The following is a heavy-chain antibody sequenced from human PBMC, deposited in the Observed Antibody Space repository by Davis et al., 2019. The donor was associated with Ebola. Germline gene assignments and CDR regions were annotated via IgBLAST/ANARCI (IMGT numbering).Heavy chain of an antibody. Sequence: MPGGSLRLSCALYGGSFSGYYWGWLRQPPGKGLEWIGSLYYSGSTHYNPSLKSRVTISVDTSKNQFPLTLSSVTAADTAVYYCAREVYYYGMDVWGQGTTVTVSS. CDR2: LYYSGST. CDR1: GGSFSGYY. J-gene: IGHJ6*02. V-gene: IGHV4-34*01. CDR3: AREVYYYGMDV.